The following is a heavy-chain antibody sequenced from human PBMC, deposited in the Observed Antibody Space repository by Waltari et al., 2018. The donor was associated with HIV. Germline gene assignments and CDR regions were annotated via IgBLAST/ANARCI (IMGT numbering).Heavy chain of an antibody. CDR3: ARVCSSTSCYYYYGMDV. D-gene: IGHD2-2*01. J-gene: IGHJ6*02. CDR2: IYYSGST. Sequence: QLQLQESGPGLVKPSETLSLTCTVSGGSISSSSYYWGWIRQPPGKGLEWIGSIYYSGSTYYNPSLKSRVTISVDTSKNQFSLKLSSVTAADTAVYYCARVCSSTSCYYYYGMDVWGQGTTVTVSS. CDR1: GGSISSSSYY. V-gene: IGHV4-39*01.